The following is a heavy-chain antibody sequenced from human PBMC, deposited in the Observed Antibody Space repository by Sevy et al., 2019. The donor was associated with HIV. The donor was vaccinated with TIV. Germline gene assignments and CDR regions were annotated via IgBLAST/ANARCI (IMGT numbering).Heavy chain of an antibody. CDR1: GGTFSSYA. CDR3: ARRKYYYDSSGQNWFDP. V-gene: IGHV1-69*13. D-gene: IGHD3-22*01. Sequence: ASMKVSCKASGGTFSSYAISWVRQAPGQGLEWMGGIIPIFGTANYAQKFQGRVTITADESTSTAYMELSSLRSEDTAVYYCARRKYYYDSSGQNWFDPWGQGTLVTVSS. J-gene: IGHJ5*02. CDR2: IIPIFGTA.